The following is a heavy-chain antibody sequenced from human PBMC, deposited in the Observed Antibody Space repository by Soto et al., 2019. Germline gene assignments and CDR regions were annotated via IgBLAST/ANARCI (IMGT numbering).Heavy chain of an antibody. CDR1: GYTFTGYY. CDR2: ITPNSGGT. Sequence: GASVKVSCKASGYTFTGYYMHWGRQSPGQGLEWMGWITPNSGGTNYAQKFQGWVTMTRDTSISTAYMELSRLRSDDTAVYYCARDNWEYFDYWGQGTLVTVSS. D-gene: IGHD7-27*01. V-gene: IGHV1-2*04. J-gene: IGHJ4*02. CDR3: ARDNWEYFDY.